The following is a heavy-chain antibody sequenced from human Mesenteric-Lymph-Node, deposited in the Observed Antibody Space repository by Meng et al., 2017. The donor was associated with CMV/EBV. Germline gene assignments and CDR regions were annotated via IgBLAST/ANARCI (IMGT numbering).Heavy chain of an antibody. CDR1: GFTFSTYD. J-gene: IGHJ6*02. D-gene: IGHD5-12*01. V-gene: IGHV3-21*06. Sequence: GGSLRLSCVASGFTFSTYDMSWVRQAPGKGLEWASFISSSSTYIYFADSVKGRFTISRDNAKNSLYLQMNSLRAEDTAVYYCARGRYSGYDFDYYYGMDVWGQGTTVTVSS. CDR2: ISSSSTYI. CDR3: ARGRYSGYDFDYYYGMDV.